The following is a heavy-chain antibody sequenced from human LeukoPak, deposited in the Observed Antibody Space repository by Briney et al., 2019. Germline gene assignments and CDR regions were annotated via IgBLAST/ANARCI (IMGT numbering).Heavy chain of an antibody. CDR1: GINLNSQA. V-gene: IGHV3-23*01. Sequence: GSLKPFCAASGINLNSQANSRVPQAPGEGLEWGLAISGSGGSTYYADSVKGRFTISRDNSKNTLYLQMNSLRAEDTAVYYCAKDLLAVAVSYFDYWGQGTLVTVSS. CDR2: ISGSGGST. CDR3: AKDLLAVAVSYFDY. D-gene: IGHD6-19*01. J-gene: IGHJ4*02.